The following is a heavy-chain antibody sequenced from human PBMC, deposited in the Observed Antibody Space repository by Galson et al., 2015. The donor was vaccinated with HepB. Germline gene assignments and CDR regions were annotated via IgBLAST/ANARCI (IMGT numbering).Heavy chain of an antibody. D-gene: IGHD3-22*01. Sequence: QSGAEVKKPGESLRISCKGSGYSFTSYWISWVRQMPGKGLEWMGRIDPSDSYTNYSPSFQGHVTISADKSISTAYLQWSSLKASDTAMYYCARHSHSPTYDSSGYYYLTYLDYWGQGTLVTVSS. V-gene: IGHV5-10-1*01. J-gene: IGHJ4*02. CDR1: GYSFTSYW. CDR2: IDPSDSYT. CDR3: ARHSHSPTYDSSGYYYLTYLDY.